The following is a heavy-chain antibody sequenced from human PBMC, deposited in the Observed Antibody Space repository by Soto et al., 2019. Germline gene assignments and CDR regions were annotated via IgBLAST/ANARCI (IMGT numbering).Heavy chain of an antibody. V-gene: IGHV4-39*01. CDR1: GGSISSSSYY. CDR3: ARHIRGNSCMDV. Sequence: SETLSLTCTVSGGSISSSSYYWGWIRQPPGKGLEWIGTIYYSGSTYYNPSLKSRVTISVDTSKNQFSLKLSSVTAADTAVYYCARHIRGNSCMDVWGQGTTVTVS. CDR2: IYYSGST. D-gene: IGHD2-21*01. J-gene: IGHJ6*02.